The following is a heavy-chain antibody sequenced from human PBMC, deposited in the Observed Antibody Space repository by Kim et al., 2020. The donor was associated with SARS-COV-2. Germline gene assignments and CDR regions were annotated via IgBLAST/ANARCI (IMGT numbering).Heavy chain of an antibody. D-gene: IGHD3-16*02. CDR1: GYTFTSYA. CDR3: ARALDYVWGSYPFDY. J-gene: IGHJ4*02. Sequence: ASVKVSCKASGYTFTSYAMHWVRQAPGQRLEWMGWINAGNGNTKYSQKFQGRVTITRDTSASTAYMELSSLRSEDTAVYYCARALDYVWGSYPFDYWGQGTLVTVSS. CDR2: INAGNGNT. V-gene: IGHV1-3*01.